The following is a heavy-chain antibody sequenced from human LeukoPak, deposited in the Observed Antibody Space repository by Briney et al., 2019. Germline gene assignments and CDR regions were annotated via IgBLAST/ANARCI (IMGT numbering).Heavy chain of an antibody. V-gene: IGHV3-23*01. CDR2: ISGSGGST. CDR1: GFTFSSYA. J-gene: IGHJ4*02. D-gene: IGHD6-6*01. CDR3: AKDVGSSSETDFDY. Sequence: GGSLRLSRAASGFTFSSYAMSWVRQAPGKGLEWVSAISGSGGSTYYADSVKGRFTISRDNSKNTLYLQMNSLRAEDTAVYYCAKDVGSSSETDFDYWGQGTLVTVSS.